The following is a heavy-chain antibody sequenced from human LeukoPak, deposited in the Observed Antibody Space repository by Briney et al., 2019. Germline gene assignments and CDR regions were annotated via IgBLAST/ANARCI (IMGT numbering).Heavy chain of an antibody. J-gene: IGHJ4*02. CDR2: ISSTSNII. CDR1: GFTFKSYS. Sequence: GGSLRLSCAASGFTFKSYSMNWVRQAPGKGLEWIAYISSTSNIIYYADSVKGRFTISRDDAKSSLYLQMNSLRAEDTAVYFCVRDDGHGNNIWGSKDYFDYWGQGTLVTVSS. V-gene: IGHV3-48*04. D-gene: IGHD2/OR15-2a*01. CDR3: VRDDGHGNNIWGSKDYFDY.